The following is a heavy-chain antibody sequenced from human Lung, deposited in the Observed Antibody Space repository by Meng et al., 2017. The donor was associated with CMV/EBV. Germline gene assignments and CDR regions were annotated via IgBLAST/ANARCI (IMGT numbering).Heavy chain of an antibody. Sequence: GESLKISFAASGFTFSNYGMHWVRQTPGKGPQWVALISHDGSKESYADSVKGRFTISRDNSKNTLFLSVESLSVEDSAIYYCVTSRLRAGPRGTDYWGQGXLVTVSS. CDR3: VTSRLRAGPRGTDY. D-gene: IGHD3-16*01. CDR2: ISHDGSKE. CDR1: GFTFSNYG. V-gene: IGHV3-30*06. J-gene: IGHJ4*02.